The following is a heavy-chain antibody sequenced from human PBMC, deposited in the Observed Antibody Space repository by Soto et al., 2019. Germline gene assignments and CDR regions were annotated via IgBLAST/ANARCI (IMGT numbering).Heavy chain of an antibody. J-gene: IGHJ4*02. V-gene: IGHV3-23*01. D-gene: IGHD3-22*01. Sequence: GGSLRLSCAASGFTFSSYAMSWVRQAPGKGLEWVSAISGSGGSTYYADSVKGRFTISRDNSKNTLYLQMNSLRAEDTAVYYCAKTAPNYYDPLAEAPRAYWGQGTLVTVSS. CDR2: ISGSGGST. CDR1: GFTFSSYA. CDR3: AKTAPNYYDPLAEAPRAY.